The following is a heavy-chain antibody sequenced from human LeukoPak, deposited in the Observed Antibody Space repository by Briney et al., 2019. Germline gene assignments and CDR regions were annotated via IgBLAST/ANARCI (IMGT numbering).Heavy chain of an antibody. Sequence: AAVKVSCKASGYTFTSYGINWVRQAPGQGLEWMGWISANNGNTNYAQKLQGRVTMTTDTSTSTAYMELRSLRSDDTAVYYCARVEGSSGYYRTFDYWGQGTLVTVSS. D-gene: IGHD3-22*01. J-gene: IGHJ4*02. CDR1: GYTFTSYG. CDR2: ISANNGNT. CDR3: ARVEGSSGYYRTFDY. V-gene: IGHV1-18*01.